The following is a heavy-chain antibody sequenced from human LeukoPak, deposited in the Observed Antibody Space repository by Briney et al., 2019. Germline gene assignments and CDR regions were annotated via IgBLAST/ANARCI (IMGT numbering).Heavy chain of an antibody. CDR2: ISAYNVNT. D-gene: IGHD1-26*01. J-gene: IGHJ3*01. Sequence: ASVTVSCKASGYTFNSFGISWVRQAPGQGLERMGWISAYNVNTYYLQKFQGRVTLTTDTSTNTAYMELRNLSSDDTAIYYCARDAKWQLLPYAFDVWGQGTLVTVSP. CDR3: ARDAKWQLLPYAFDV. V-gene: IGHV1-18*01. CDR1: GYTFNSFG.